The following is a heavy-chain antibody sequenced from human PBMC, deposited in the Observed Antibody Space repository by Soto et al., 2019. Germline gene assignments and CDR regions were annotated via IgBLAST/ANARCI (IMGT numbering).Heavy chain of an antibody. Sequence: QVQLVQSGAEVKNPGASVKLSCKASGYTFTSFYIHWVRQAPGQGLEWMAIINPNGGSTNYAPDLQGRVTLTMDTSTNTVYIELSSLGSEDTAVYYCARGLTSGDYWGQGTLVTVSS. CDR1: GYTFTSFY. V-gene: IGHV1-46*01. CDR2: INPNGGST. J-gene: IGHJ4*02. D-gene: IGHD7-27*01. CDR3: ARGLTSGDY.